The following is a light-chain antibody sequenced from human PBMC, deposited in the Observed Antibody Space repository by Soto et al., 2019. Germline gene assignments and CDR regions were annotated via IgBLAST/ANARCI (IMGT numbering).Light chain of an antibody. Sequence: QSALTQPASVYGSPGQSITISCTGTSSDVGGYDYVSWYQQHPGKAPKLMIYDVTNRPSGVSTRFSASKSGNTASLTISGLQAEDEADYYCCSFSSITTRIFGGGTKLTVL. CDR2: DVT. V-gene: IGLV2-14*03. CDR1: SSDVGGYDY. J-gene: IGLJ2*01. CDR3: CSFSSITTRI.